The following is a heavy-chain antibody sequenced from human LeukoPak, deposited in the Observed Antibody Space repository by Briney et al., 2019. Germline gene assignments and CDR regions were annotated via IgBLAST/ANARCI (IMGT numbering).Heavy chain of an antibody. CDR2: INPSGGST. D-gene: IGHD6-13*01. V-gene: IGHV1-46*01. CDR1: GYSFTNYY. J-gene: IGHJ5*02. Sequence: ASVKVSCTASGYSFTNYYIHWVRQAPGQGLEWMGIINPSGGSTNYAQKFQGRVTMTEDTSTDTAYMELSSLRSEDTAVYYCATDSGVAAAGWGFDPWGQGTLVTVSS. CDR3: ATDSGVAAAGWGFDP.